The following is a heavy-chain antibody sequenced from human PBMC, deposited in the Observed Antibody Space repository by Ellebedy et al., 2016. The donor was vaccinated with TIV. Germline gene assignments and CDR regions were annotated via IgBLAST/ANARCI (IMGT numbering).Heavy chain of an antibody. CDR2: ISYDGSVK. J-gene: IGHJ4*02. V-gene: IGHV3-30*03. D-gene: IGHD3-16*01. CDR1: GFSFSDSG. CDR3: ARDGGDY. Sequence: PGGSLRLSCAASGFSFSDSGMYWVRQPPGKGLEWVAVISYDGSVKYDADSVKGRFTISRDNSKSTLYLQMNTLRAEDTAVYYCARDGGDYWGQGTLVTVSS.